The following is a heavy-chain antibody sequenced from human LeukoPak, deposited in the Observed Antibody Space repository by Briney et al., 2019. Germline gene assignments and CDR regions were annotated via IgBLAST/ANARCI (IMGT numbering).Heavy chain of an antibody. D-gene: IGHD2-2*02. Sequence: SETLSLTCTVSGYSITSGYYWGWIRQPPGKGLEWIGSIYHSGSTYYNPSLKSRVTISVDTSKNQFSLKLSSVTAADTAVYYCASTPLLGLYDAFDIWGQGTMVTVSS. CDR1: GYSITSGYY. J-gene: IGHJ3*02. CDR3: ASTPLLGLYDAFDI. CDR2: IYHSGST. V-gene: IGHV4-38-2*02.